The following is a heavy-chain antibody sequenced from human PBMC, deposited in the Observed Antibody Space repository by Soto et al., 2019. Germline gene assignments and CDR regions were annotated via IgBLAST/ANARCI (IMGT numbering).Heavy chain of an antibody. CDR1: GFTFSSYG. Sequence: GGSLRLSCAASGFTFSSYGMHWVRQAPGKGLEWVAVISYDGSNKYYADSVKGRFTISRDNSKNTLYLQMNSLRAEDTAVNYCAKDSSRWPDAGYYYYGMDVWGQGTTVTVSS. J-gene: IGHJ6*02. V-gene: IGHV3-30*18. CDR3: AKDSSRWPDAGYYYYGMDV. CDR2: ISYDGSNK. D-gene: IGHD6-13*01.